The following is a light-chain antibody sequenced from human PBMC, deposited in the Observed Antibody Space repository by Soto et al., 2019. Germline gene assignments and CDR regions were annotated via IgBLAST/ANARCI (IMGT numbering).Light chain of an antibody. J-gene: IGKJ1*01. CDR2: SAS. CDR3: LQTYSIPWT. CDR1: QSISTY. V-gene: IGKV1-39*01. Sequence: DIQMTQSPSSLSASVGDRVTITCRASQSISTYLNWSQQRPGKAPKLLVSSASRLQSGVTSRFSGSGSGTDFTLTISSLHPEDFATYNCLQTYSIPWTFGQGTKVEIK.